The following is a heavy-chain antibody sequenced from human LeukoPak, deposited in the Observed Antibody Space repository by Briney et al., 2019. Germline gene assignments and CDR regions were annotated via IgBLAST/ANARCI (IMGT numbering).Heavy chain of an antibody. CDR3: TTAPYHYGSAGSAFDI. CDR1: GFTFSNAW. CDR2: IKSKTDGGTT. V-gene: IGHV3-15*01. Sequence: GGSLRLSCAASGFTFSNAWMSWVRQAPGKGLEWVGRIKSKTDGGTTDYAAPVKGRFTISRDDSKNTLYLQMNSLKTEDTAVYYCTTAPYHYGSAGSAFDIWGQGTKVTVSS. J-gene: IGHJ3*02. D-gene: IGHD3-10*01.